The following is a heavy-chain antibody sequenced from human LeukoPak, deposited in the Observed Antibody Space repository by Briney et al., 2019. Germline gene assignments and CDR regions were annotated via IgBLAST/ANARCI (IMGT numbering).Heavy chain of an antibody. CDR2: IYYSGST. V-gene: IGHV4-61*01. D-gene: IGHD3-3*01. CDR1: GGSVSSGSYY. CDR3: ARNPSGKDFWSDFSYVFDY. Sequence: PSETLSLTCTVSGGSVSSGSYYWSWIRQPPGKGLEWIGYIYYSGSTNYNPSLKSRVTISVDTSKNQLSLKLSSVTAADTAVFYCARNPSGKDFWSDFSYVFDYWGQGALVTVSS. J-gene: IGHJ4*02.